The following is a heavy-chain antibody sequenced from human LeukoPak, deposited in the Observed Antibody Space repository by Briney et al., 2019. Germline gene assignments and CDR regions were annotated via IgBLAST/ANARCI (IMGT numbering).Heavy chain of an antibody. CDR1: GFTFNIYC. Sequence: GGSVRLSCAASGFTFNIYCMHWVRQAPGKGLVWVSRIGTDGSSTAYADSVKGRFTVSRDNAKNTLYLQLSSLRPEDTAVYYCGRDLNGDLDYWGQGTLVTVSS. CDR2: IGTDGSST. CDR3: GRDLNGDLDY. J-gene: IGHJ4*02. D-gene: IGHD4-17*01. V-gene: IGHV3-74*01.